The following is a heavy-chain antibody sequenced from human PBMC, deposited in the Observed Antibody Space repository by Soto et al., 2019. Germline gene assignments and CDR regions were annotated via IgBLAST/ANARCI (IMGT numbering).Heavy chain of an antibody. V-gene: IGHV3-23*01. CDR1: GFTFGSYS. CDR2: ISGSGEST. J-gene: IGHJ2*01. CDR3: AKGGEYWYFDL. Sequence: GGSLRLSCAASGFTFGSYSISWIRQPPGKGLEWVASISGSGESTYYADSVKGRFTISRDNSKNTLYLQMNNLRAEDTAVYHCAKGGEYWYFDLWGRGTLVTVSS. D-gene: IGHD3-10*01.